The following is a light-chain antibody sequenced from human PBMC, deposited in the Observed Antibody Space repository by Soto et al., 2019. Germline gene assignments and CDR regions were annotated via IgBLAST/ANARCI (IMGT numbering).Light chain of an antibody. Sequence: DIQLNQSPSFLSASVGDRVTITCRASQGFSSNLAWYQQKPGKAPKLLIYAASSLQSGVPSRFSGSGSGTEFTLTISSLQPEDFATYYCQQRNSYPPRTFGGGTKVEIK. V-gene: IGKV1-9*01. J-gene: IGKJ4*01. CDR3: QQRNSYPPRT. CDR2: AAS. CDR1: QGFSSN.